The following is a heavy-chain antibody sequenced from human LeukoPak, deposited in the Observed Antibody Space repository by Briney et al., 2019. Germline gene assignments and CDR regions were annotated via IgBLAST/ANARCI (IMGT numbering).Heavy chain of an antibody. CDR2: INDTGST. CDR1: GESFTTYY. Sequence: PSETLSLTCAVYGESFTTYYWGWIRQTPGKGLEWIGEINDTGSTNYNPSLKSRVTISIDTSKNQFSLKVGSVTAADTAVYYCARRVKVNFVGLFGEDNNYYYMDVWGKGTTVTVSS. D-gene: IGHD3-10*02. CDR3: ARRVKVNFVGLFGEDNNYYYMDV. V-gene: IGHV4-34*01. J-gene: IGHJ6*03.